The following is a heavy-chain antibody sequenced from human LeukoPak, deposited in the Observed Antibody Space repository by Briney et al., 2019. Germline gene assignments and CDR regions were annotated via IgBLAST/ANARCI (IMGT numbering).Heavy chain of an antibody. J-gene: IGHJ6*03. V-gene: IGHV3-11*04. CDR2: INSSCSTI. CDR1: GFTFRDYY. CDR3: ARSSSDYYYYYMDV. D-gene: IGHD6-6*01. Sequence: GGSLGLSCAASGFTFRDYYMRWIREATGKGVEGGAYINSSCSTIYSADSVQGPFTISRDNAKNSLYLQMNSLRAEDTAVYYCARSSSDYYYYYMDVWGKGTTVTVSS.